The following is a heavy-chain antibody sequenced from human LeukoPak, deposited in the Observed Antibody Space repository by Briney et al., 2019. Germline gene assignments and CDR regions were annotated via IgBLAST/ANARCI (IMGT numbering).Heavy chain of an antibody. CDR2: IEQDGSQR. J-gene: IGHJ4*02. D-gene: IGHD4-17*01. CDR1: GFTFSSYW. CDR3: ARDVAGDSFLDC. V-gene: IGHV3-7*01. Sequence: PGGSLRLSCAGSGFTFSSYWMNWVRQAPGKGLEWVANIEQDGSQRYYVDSVKGRFTVSRDNARNSVYLQMYSLRAEDTAVYYCARDVAGDSFLDCRGQGTLVTVSS.